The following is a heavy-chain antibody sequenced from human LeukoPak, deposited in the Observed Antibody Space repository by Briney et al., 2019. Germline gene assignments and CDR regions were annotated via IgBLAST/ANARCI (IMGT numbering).Heavy chain of an antibody. CDR1: GFTFSSYW. CDR2: IKQDGSEK. Sequence: PGGSLRLSCAASGFTFSSYWMSWVRQAPGKGLEWVANIKQDGSEKYYVDSVKGRFTISRDNAKNSLYLQMNSLRAEDTAVYYCARDPLSHLRFLEWLGDDAFDIWGQGTMVTVSS. D-gene: IGHD3-3*01. J-gene: IGHJ3*02. V-gene: IGHV3-7*01. CDR3: ARDPLSHLRFLEWLGDDAFDI.